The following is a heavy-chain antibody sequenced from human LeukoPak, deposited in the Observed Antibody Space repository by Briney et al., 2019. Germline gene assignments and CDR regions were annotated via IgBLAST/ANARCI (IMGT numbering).Heavy chain of an antibody. Sequence: GRSLRLSCAASGFTFSSYAMHWVRQAPGKGLEWVAVISYDGSNKYYADSVKGRFTISRDNPRNTLLLQMNSLRAEDTAVYYCARDGQWLRDFDYWGQGTLVTVSS. CDR1: GFTFSSYA. J-gene: IGHJ4*02. V-gene: IGHV3-30-3*01. D-gene: IGHD5-12*01. CDR3: ARDGQWLRDFDY. CDR2: ISYDGSNK.